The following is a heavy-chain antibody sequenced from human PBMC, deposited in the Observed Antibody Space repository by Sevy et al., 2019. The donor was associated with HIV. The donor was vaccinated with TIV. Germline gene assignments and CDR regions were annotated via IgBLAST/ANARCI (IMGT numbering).Heavy chain of an antibody. Sequence: GGSLRLSCAASGFTFSSYWMSWVRQAPGKGVEWVANIKQDGSEKYYVDSVKGRFTISRDNAKNSLYLQMNSLRAEDTAVYYCARDQYCSGGSCFFPDYYYYGMDVWGQGTTVTVSS. J-gene: IGHJ6*02. CDR1: GFTFSSYW. D-gene: IGHD2-15*01. CDR2: IKQDGSEK. CDR3: ARDQYCSGGSCFFPDYYYYGMDV. V-gene: IGHV3-7*01.